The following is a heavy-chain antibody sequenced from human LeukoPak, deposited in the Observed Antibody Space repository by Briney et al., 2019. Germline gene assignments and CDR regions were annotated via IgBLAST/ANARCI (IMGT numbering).Heavy chain of an antibody. CDR2: INPSGGST. V-gene: IGHV1-46*01. CDR3: ARIRDGYNDAYDL. Sequence: ASVKVSCKASGYTFTSYYIHWVRQAPGQGLEWMGIINPSGGSTSYAQNFQSRVTLTRDTSTSTVYMELSSLRSEDTAIYYCARIRDGYNDAYDLWGQGTVVTVPS. D-gene: IGHD5-24*01. J-gene: IGHJ3*01. CDR1: GYTFTSYY.